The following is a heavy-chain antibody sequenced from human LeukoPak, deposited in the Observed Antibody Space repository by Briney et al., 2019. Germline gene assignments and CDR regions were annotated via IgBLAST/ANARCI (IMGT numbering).Heavy chain of an antibody. D-gene: IGHD3-22*01. CDR3: ARAYYYDSSGYFWAGY. CDR2: INSDDTST. V-gene: IGHV3-74*01. J-gene: IGHJ4*02. CDR1: GFTFSSYW. Sequence: PGGSLRLSCAASGFTFSSYWMHWVRQAPGKGLVWVSRINSDDTSTAYADSVKGRSTISRDNAKNTLYLQMNSLRAEDTAVYYCARAYYYDSSGYFWAGYWGQGTLVTVSS.